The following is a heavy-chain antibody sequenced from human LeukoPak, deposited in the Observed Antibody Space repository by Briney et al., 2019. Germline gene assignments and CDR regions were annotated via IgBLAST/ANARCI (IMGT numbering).Heavy chain of an antibody. CDR1: GGSISSYY. Sequence: MTSETLSLTRTVSGGSISSYYWSWIRQPAGKGLEWIGRIYTSGSTNYNPSLKSRVTMSVDTSKNQFSLKLSSVTAADTAVYYCARDLYSSSWYRRAFDIWGQGTMVTVSS. CDR2: IYTSGST. V-gene: IGHV4-4*07. D-gene: IGHD6-13*01. CDR3: ARDLYSSSWYRRAFDI. J-gene: IGHJ3*02.